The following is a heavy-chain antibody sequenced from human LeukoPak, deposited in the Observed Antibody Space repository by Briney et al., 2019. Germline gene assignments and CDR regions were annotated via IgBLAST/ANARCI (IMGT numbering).Heavy chain of an antibody. V-gene: IGHV3-48*01. CDR3: ARGPLHGYFDWMARMDV. D-gene: IGHD3-9*01. Sequence: PGGSLRLSCAASGFTFSSYSMNWVRQAPGKGLEWVSYISSSSSTIYYADSVKGRFTISRDNAQNSLYLQMNSLRAEDTAVYYCARGPLHGYFDWMARMDVWGQGTTVTVSS. J-gene: IGHJ6*02. CDR2: ISSSSSTI. CDR1: GFTFSSYS.